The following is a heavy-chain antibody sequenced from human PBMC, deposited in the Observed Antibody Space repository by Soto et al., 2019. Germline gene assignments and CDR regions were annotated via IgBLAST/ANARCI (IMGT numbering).Heavy chain of an antibody. D-gene: IGHD3-3*01. V-gene: IGHV4-34*01. Sequence: PSETLSLTCAVYGGSFSGYYWSWIRQPPGKRLEWIGEINHSGSTNYNPSLKSRVTISVDTSKNQFSLKLSSVTAADTAVYYCARGRGIFGVVIRRYYFDYWGQGTLVTVSS. CDR2: INHSGST. J-gene: IGHJ4*02. CDR3: ARGRGIFGVVIRRYYFDY. CDR1: GGSFSGYY.